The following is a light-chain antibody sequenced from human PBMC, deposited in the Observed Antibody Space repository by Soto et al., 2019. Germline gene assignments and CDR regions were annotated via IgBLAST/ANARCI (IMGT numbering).Light chain of an antibody. CDR3: QQYYSFPAT. Sequence: DIVMTQSPDSLSVSLGERATINCRSSQSVLYTSNNKNYLAWYQQKPGQPPKLLTYWASTRESGVPERFSGSGSRKDYTLTIRSLQAEDVAIYYCQQYYSFPATFGPGTKVYIK. CDR1: QSVLYTSNNKNY. J-gene: IGKJ3*01. CDR2: WAS. V-gene: IGKV4-1*01.